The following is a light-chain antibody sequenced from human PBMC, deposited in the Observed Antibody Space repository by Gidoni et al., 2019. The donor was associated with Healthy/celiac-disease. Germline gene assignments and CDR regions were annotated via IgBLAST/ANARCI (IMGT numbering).Light chain of an antibody. CDR2: DAS. CDR1: QSVSSY. Sequence: EIVFTQSPATLSLSPGERATLSCRASQSVSSYLAWYQQKPGQAPRLLIYDASNRATGIPARLSGSGSGTDFTLTISSLEPEDFAVYYCQQRSNWPPVYTFGQGTKLEIK. CDR3: QQRSNWPPVYT. J-gene: IGKJ2*01. V-gene: IGKV3-11*01.